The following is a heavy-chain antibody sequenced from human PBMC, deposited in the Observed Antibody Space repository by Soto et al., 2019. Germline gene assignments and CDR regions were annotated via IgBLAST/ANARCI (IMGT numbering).Heavy chain of an antibody. CDR3: AKGMVRGVSLDAFDI. J-gene: IGHJ3*02. CDR2: IRGGGDST. CDR1: GFTFSSYA. Sequence: EVQLLESGGDLVQPGGSLRLSCAASGFTFSSYAMSWVSQAPGKGLEWVSTIRGGGDSTYYADSVKGRFTISRDNSKSTLYLQMHSLRAEDTALYYCAKGMVRGVSLDAFDIWGQGTMVTVSS. V-gene: IGHV3-23*01. D-gene: IGHD3-10*01.